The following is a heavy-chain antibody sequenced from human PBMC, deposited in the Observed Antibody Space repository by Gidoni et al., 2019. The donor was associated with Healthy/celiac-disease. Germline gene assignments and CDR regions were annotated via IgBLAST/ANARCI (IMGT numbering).Heavy chain of an antibody. CDR3: ARDDIPREY. Sequence: AASGFTFSSYSMIWVRQAPGKGLEWVSSISSSSSYIYYADSVKGLFTISRDNAKNSLYLQMNSLRAEDTAVYYCARDDIPREYWGQGTLVTVSS. J-gene: IGHJ4*02. V-gene: IGHV3-21*01. CDR2: ISSSSSYI. D-gene: IGHD2-2*02. CDR1: GFTFSSYS.